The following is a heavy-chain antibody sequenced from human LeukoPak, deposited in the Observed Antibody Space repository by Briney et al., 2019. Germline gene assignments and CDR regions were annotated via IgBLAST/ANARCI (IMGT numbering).Heavy chain of an antibody. CDR1: GGSLSSYY. J-gene: IGHJ5*02. CDR2: INHSGST. Sequence: PSETLSLTCTVSGGSLSSYYWSWIRQPPGKGLEWIGEINHSGSTNYNPSLKSRVTISVDTSKNQFSLKLSSVTAADTAVYYCAARGTAAAGTTSVLGFDPWGQGTLVTVSS. CDR3: AARGTAAAGTTSVLGFDP. D-gene: IGHD6-13*01. V-gene: IGHV4-34*01.